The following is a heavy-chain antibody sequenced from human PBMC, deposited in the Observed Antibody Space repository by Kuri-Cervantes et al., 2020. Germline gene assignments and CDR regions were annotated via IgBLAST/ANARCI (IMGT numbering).Heavy chain of an antibody. CDR1: GGSISSGGYS. V-gene: IGHV4-61*02. CDR3: ASRTDYGDLADAFDI. J-gene: IGHJ3*02. D-gene: IGHD4-17*01. Sequence: LRLSCAVSGGSISSGGYSWSWIRQPAGKGLEWIGRIYASGSTNYNPSLKSRVTMSVDTSKNQFSLKLSSVTAADTAVYYCASRTDYGDLADAFDIWGQGTMVTVSS. CDR2: IYASGST.